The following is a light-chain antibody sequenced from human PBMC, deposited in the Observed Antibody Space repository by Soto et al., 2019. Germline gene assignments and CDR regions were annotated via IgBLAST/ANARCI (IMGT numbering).Light chain of an antibody. CDR1: SSDVGGSNY. V-gene: IGLV2-14*01. CDR2: DVS. J-gene: IGLJ1*01. Sequence: QSALTQPASVSGSPGQSITISCTGTSSDVGGSNYVSWYQQHPGKAPKLMIYDVSNRPSGVSNRFSGSKSGNTASLTISGLQAEDEADYYCSSYTSSRTLYVFGTGTKVTVL. CDR3: SSYTSSRTLYV.